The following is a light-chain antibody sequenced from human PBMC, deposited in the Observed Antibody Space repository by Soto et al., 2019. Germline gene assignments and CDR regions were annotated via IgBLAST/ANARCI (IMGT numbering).Light chain of an antibody. Sequence: DIQMTQSPSSLSASVGDRVTITCRASQGINNYVAWYQQKPGKAPKLLIYAASTLQSGVPSRFSGSGSGTDFTLTVSSLQPEDVATYSGQKYNSVPLFGPGTRVDIK. J-gene: IGKJ3*01. CDR3: QKYNSVPL. CDR1: QGINNY. CDR2: AAS. V-gene: IGKV1-27*01.